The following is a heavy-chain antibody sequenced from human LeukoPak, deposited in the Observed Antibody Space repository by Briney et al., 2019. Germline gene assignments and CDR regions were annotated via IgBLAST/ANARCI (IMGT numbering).Heavy chain of an antibody. Sequence: RGSLRLSCAASGFTFSSYVMSWVRQAPGEGLEWVSAISGSGGSTYYADSVKGRFTISRDISRNTLYLQMNSLRAEDTAVYFCAKAPVTSCRGAYCYPFDSWGQGTLVTVSS. CDR1: GFTFSSYV. J-gene: IGHJ4*02. V-gene: IGHV3-23*01. CDR2: ISGSGGST. D-gene: IGHD2-21*01. CDR3: AKAPVTSCRGAYCYPFDS.